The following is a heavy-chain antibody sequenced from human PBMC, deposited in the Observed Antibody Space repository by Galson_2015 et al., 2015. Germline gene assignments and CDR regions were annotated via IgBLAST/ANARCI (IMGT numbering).Heavy chain of an antibody. CDR3: ARPPSVATETDRGY. J-gene: IGHJ4*02. D-gene: IGHD5-12*01. V-gene: IGHV5-51*01. Sequence: QSGAEVTKPGESLAISCKGSGYSFARYWIGWERQMPGKGLEWMGIIYPGDSDTRYSPSFQGQVTISADKSISTAYLQWSSLKASDTAMYYCARPPSVATETDRGYWGQGTLVTVSS. CDR2: IYPGDSDT. CDR1: GYSFARYW.